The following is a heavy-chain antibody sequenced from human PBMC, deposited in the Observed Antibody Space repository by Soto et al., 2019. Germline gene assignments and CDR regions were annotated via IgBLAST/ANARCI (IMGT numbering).Heavy chain of an antibody. CDR2: IYPGDSDT. D-gene: IGHD5-18*01. CDR3: ARGGYSYGWGTLLPYGMDV. Sequence: PGESLKISCKGSGYSFTSYWIGWVRQMPGKGLEWMGIIYPGDSDTRYSPSFQGQVTISADKSISTAYLQWSSLKASDTAMYYCARGGYSYGWGTLLPYGMDVWGQGTTVTVSS. V-gene: IGHV5-51*01. CDR1: GYSFTSYW. J-gene: IGHJ6*02.